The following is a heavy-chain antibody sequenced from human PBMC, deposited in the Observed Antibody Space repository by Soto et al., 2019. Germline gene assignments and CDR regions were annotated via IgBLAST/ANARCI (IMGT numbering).Heavy chain of an antibody. D-gene: IGHD3-3*01. CDR1: GGTFSSYA. CDR3: ARDTTPPGTIFGVVTPWNCYYGMDV. Sequence: RASVKVSCKASGGTFSSYAISWVQQAPGQGLEWVGGIIPIFGTANYAQKFQGRVTITADESTSTAYMELSSLRSEDTAVYYCARDTTPPGTIFGVVTPWNCYYGMDVWGQGTTVTVSS. J-gene: IGHJ6*02. CDR2: IIPIFGTA. V-gene: IGHV1-69*13.